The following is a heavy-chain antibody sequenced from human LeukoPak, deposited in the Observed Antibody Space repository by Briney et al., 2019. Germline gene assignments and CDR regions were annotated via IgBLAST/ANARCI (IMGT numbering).Heavy chain of an antibody. Sequence: GGSLRLSCAASGFTFSSYSMNWVRQPPGKGLEWVSYISSSSNTIYTADSVKGRFTIFRDNAKSSLYLQMNSLRDDETAVYYCARSDWFDPWGQGTLVTVSS. CDR1: GFTFSSYS. CDR3: ARSDWFDP. V-gene: IGHV3-48*02. J-gene: IGHJ5*02. CDR2: ISSSSNTI.